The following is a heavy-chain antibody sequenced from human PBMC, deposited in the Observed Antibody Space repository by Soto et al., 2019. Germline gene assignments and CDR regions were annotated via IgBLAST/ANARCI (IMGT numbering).Heavy chain of an antibody. V-gene: IGHV3-23*01. J-gene: IGHJ4*02. CDR1: GFTFSNYA. CDR3: ARHWADSCGADCPWYFDY. CDR2: ISGSGGGT. Sequence: GGSLRLSCAASGFTFSNYALSWVRQAPGKGLEWVSTISGSGGGTYYTDSVEGRFTISRDNSKSTLYLQMHSLRADDTALYYCARHWADSCGADCPWYFDYWGQGTLVTVSS. D-gene: IGHD2-21*02.